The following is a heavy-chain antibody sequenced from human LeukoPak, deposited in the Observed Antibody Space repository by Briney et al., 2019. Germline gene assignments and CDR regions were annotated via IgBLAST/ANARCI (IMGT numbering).Heavy chain of an antibody. CDR2: IYTSGST. D-gene: IGHD6-13*01. CDR1: GGSISSYY. Sequence: PSETLSLTCTVSGGSISSYYWSWIRQPAGKGLEWIGRIYTSGSTNYSPSLKSRVTISVDKSKNQFSLKLSSVTAADTAVYYCARDLYSSSWLYNWFDPWGQGTLVTVS. V-gene: IGHV4-4*07. CDR3: ARDLYSSSWLYNWFDP. J-gene: IGHJ5*02.